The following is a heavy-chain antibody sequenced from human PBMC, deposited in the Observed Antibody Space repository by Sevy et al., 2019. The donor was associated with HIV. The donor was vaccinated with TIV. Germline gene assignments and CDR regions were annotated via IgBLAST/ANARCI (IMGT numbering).Heavy chain of an antibody. V-gene: IGHV1-2*02. CDR3: ASVRADYGDYGGFDY. D-gene: IGHD4-17*01. Sequence: ASVKVSCKASGYTFTGYYMHWVRQAPGQGLEWMGWINPNSGGTNYAQKFQGRVTMTRDTSISTAYMELSRLRSDDTAVYYWASVRADYGDYGGFDYWGQGNLVTVSS. CDR1: GYTFTGYY. J-gene: IGHJ4*02. CDR2: INPNSGGT.